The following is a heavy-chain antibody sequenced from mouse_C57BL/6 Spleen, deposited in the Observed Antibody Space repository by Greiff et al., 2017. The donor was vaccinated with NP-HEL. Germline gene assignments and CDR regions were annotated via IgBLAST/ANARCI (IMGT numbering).Heavy chain of an antibody. CDR1: GFTFSSYA. CDR3: AGDDTTVGDYFEY. D-gene: IGHD1-1*01. V-gene: IGHV5-4*01. CDR2: ISDGGSYT. Sequence: EVKLMESGGGLVKPGGSLKLSCAASGFTFSSYAMSWVRQTPEKRLEWVATISDGGSYTYYPDNVKGRFTISRDNAKNNLYLQMSHLKSEDTAMYYCAGDDTTVGDYFEYWGQGTTLTVSS. J-gene: IGHJ2*01.